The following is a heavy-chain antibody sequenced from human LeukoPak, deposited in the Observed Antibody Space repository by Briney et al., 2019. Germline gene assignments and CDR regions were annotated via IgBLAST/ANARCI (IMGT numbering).Heavy chain of an antibody. Sequence: GRSLRLSCAASGFTFSSYGMHWVRQAPGKGLEWVAVIWYDGSNKYYADSVKGRFTISRDNSKNTLYLQMNSLRAEDTAVYYCARGSLYFAWFIMGYWGHGTLVTVSS. CDR1: GFTFSSYG. D-gene: IGHD3-9*01. CDR3: ARGSLYFAWFIMGY. J-gene: IGHJ4*01. V-gene: IGHV3-33*01. CDR2: IWYDGSNK.